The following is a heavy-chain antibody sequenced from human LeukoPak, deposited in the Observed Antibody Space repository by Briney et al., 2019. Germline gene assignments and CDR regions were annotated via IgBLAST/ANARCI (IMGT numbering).Heavy chain of an antibody. Sequence: GGSLRLSCAASGFTFSSYAMSWVRQAPGKGLEWVSAISGPAGSWDYADSVKGRFTISRDNSKNTLFLQMNSLRAEDTAIYYCAKKVGLVSAPLYYFDVWGQGTLVTDSS. CDR3: AKKVGLVSAPLYYFDV. J-gene: IGHJ4*02. CDR1: GFTFSSYA. D-gene: IGHD5/OR15-5a*01. CDR2: ISGPAGSW. V-gene: IGHV3-23*01.